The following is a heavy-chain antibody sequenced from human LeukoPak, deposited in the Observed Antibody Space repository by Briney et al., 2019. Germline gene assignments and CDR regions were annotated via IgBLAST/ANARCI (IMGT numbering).Heavy chain of an antibody. V-gene: IGHV1-8*02. CDR1: GYTFIDYD. Sequence: ASVKVSCKASGYTFIDYDINWVRQATGQGLEWMGWMNPKSGHTGYAQKFQGRVTMTRNTSITTAYMQLNDLKPGDTAIYFCAKTYNSVFASWGQGTQVSVST. J-gene: IGHJ4*02. CDR2: MNPKSGHT. CDR3: AKTYNSVFAS. D-gene: IGHD6-25*01.